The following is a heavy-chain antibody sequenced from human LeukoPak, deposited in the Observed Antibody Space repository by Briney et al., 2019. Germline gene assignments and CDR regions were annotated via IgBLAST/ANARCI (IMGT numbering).Heavy chain of an antibody. CDR3: ARFKGSSWYPVRDAFGI. J-gene: IGHJ3*02. V-gene: IGHV3-21*01. CDR2: ISFSGTYI. Sequence: GGSLRLSCAASGFTFSAYSLNWVRQAPGKGLEWISSISFSGTYIYYADSVKGRITISRDNAKNSLYLQMNSLRAEDTAVYYCARFKGSSWYPVRDAFGIWGQGTMVAVSS. CDR1: GFTFSAYS. D-gene: IGHD6-13*01.